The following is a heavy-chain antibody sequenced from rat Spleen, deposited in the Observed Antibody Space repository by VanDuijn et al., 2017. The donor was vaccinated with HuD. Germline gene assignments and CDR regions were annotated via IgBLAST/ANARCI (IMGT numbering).Heavy chain of an antibody. D-gene: IGHD1-4*01. Sequence: EVQLVESGGGLVQPGRSLKLSCAASGFTFSNYDMAWVRQAPTKGLEWVASISTGGGNTYYRDSVKGRFTISRDNAKSTLYLQMDSLRSEDTATYYCARLKTGLEYFDFWGPGTMVTVSS. V-gene: IGHV5-25*01. CDR2: ISTGGGNT. J-gene: IGHJ1*01. CDR3: ARLKTGLEYFDF. CDR1: GFTFSNYD.